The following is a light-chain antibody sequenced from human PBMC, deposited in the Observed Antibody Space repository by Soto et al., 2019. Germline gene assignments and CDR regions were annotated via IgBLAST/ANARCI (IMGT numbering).Light chain of an antibody. Sequence: QSALTQPASVSGPLGQSIVISCTGSSSDIGSYDLVSWYQQYPGKAPKVVIFEGTKRPSGVSNRFSGSKSGNTASLTISGLQAEDEADYYCSSYTSSSTLYVFGTGTKVTVL. CDR2: EGT. CDR1: SSDIGSYDL. J-gene: IGLJ1*01. V-gene: IGLV2-14*02. CDR3: SSYTSSSTLYV.